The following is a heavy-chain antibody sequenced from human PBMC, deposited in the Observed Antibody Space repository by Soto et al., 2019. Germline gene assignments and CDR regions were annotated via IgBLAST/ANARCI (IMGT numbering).Heavy chain of an antibody. D-gene: IGHD2-2*01. CDR2: ISSSSSYI. CDR1: GFTFSSYS. V-gene: IGHV3-21*01. CDR3: ARFPSHNIVVVPAAIEYYYYYYGMDV. J-gene: IGHJ6*02. Sequence: PGGSLRLSCAASGFTFSSYSMNWVRQAPGKGLEWVSSISSSSSYIYYADSAKGRFTLSRDNAMNSLYLQINSLRAEDTAVYYCARFPSHNIVVVPAAIEYYYYYYGMDVWGQGTTVTVSS.